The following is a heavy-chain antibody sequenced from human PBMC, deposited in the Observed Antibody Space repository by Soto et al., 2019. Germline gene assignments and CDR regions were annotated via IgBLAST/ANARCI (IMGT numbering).Heavy chain of an antibody. Sequence: GGSLRLSCAASGFTFSSYGMHWVRQAPGKGLEWVAVIWYDGSNKYYADSVKGRFTISRDNSKNTLYLQMNSLRAEDTAVYYCAREELLANWFDPWGQGTLVTVSS. CDR3: AREELLANWFDP. CDR1: GFTFSSYG. V-gene: IGHV3-33*01. D-gene: IGHD2-15*01. CDR2: IWYDGSNK. J-gene: IGHJ5*02.